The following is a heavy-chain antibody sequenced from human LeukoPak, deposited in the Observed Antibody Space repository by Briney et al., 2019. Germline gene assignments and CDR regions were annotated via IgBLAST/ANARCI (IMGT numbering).Heavy chain of an antibody. CDR3: ARGRRAYCGGDCPTNYYYYYMDV. CDR2: IWYDGGNK. D-gene: IGHD2-21*01. Sequence: GKSLRLSCAASGFSFSSYGMHWVRQAPGKGLEWVAVIWYDGGNKYYADSVKGRFTISRDNSKNTLYLQMNSLRAEDTGAYYCARGRRAYCGGDCPTNYYYYYMDVWGKGTTVTVSS. CDR1: GFSFSSYG. V-gene: IGHV3-33*01. J-gene: IGHJ6*03.